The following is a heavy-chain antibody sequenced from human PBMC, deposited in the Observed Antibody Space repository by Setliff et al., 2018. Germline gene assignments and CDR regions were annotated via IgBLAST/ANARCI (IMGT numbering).Heavy chain of an antibody. V-gene: IGHV4-30-4*08. CDR2: IYHSGSA. CDR3: AREVGTSTSSDAFDV. J-gene: IGHJ3*01. CDR1: GHSISSGDYF. D-gene: IGHD1-26*01. Sequence: SETMSLTCTVSGHSISSGDYFWSWIRQPPGKGLEWIAYIYHSGSAYYNPSLKSRVTMSVDRSKNKCSLHLTSVTAADTDAYCCAREVGTSTSSDAFDVWGQGMMVTVSS.